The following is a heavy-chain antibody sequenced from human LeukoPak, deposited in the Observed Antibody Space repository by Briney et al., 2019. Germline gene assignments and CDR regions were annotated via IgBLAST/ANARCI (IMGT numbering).Heavy chain of an antibody. D-gene: IGHD4-17*01. CDR1: GGSISTFY. V-gene: IGHV4-59*01. J-gene: IGHJ6*02. CDR2: IYYSGST. Sequence: SETLSLTCTVSGGSISTFYWSWLRQPPGKGLEWIGYIYYSGSTNYNPSHKSRVTISVDTSKNQFSLRLSSVTAADTAVYYCAREDPQTTVPEGLDVWGQGTTVTVSS. CDR3: AREDPQTTVPEGLDV.